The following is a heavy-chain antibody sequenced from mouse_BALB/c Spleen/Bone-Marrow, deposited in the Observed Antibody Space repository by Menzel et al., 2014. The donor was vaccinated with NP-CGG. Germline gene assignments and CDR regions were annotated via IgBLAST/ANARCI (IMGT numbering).Heavy chain of an antibody. V-gene: IGHV5-6-3*01. J-gene: IGHJ1*01. CDR2: INNNGGST. CDR1: GFTFSSYG. D-gene: IGHD1-1*01. Sequence: EVQLVESGGGLVQPGGSLKLSCVASGFTFSSYGMSWVRQTPDKRLELVATINNNGGSTYYPDSVKGQFTISRDNAKNTLYLQMSSLKSEDTAMYYCARDYGWYFDVWGAGTTVTVSS. CDR3: ARDYGWYFDV.